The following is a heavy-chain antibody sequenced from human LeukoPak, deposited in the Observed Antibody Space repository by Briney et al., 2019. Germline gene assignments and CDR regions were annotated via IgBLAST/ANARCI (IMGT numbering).Heavy chain of an antibody. CDR3: ARDPFS. CDR2: IYSGGST. V-gene: IGHV3-53*01. CDR1: GFTFGDYA. J-gene: IGHJ4*02. Sequence: PGGSLRLSCTASGFTFGDYAMSWVRQAPGKGLEWVSVIYSGGSTYYADSVKGRFTISRDNSKNTLYLQMNSLRAEDTAVYYCARDPFSWGQGTLVTVSS. D-gene: IGHD2/OR15-2a*01.